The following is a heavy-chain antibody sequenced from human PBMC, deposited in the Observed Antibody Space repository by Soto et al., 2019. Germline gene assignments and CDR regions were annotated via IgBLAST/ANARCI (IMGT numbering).Heavy chain of an antibody. D-gene: IGHD2-2*01. CDR2: INGGNGDT. CDR3: ARGYCSSTSCHYYFDC. V-gene: IGHV1-3*01. CDR1: GYTFTGYA. J-gene: IGHJ4*02. Sequence: ASVKVSCKASGYTFTGYAIHWVRQAPGQRLEWMGWINGGNGDTKYSQKFQGRVTISRDTSASTAYMELTSLGSEDTAVYHSARGYCSSTSCHYYFDCSGQLTLVTVSS.